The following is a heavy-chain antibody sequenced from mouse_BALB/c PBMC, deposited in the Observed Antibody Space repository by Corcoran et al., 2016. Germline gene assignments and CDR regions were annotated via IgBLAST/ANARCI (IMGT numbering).Heavy chain of an antibody. J-gene: IGHJ2*01. V-gene: IGHV1-15*01. CDR3: TREGGTLY. D-gene: IGHD4-1*01. CDR1: GYTFTDYE. Sequence: QVQLQQSGAELVRPGASVTLSCKASGYTFTDYEMHWVKQTPVHGLEWIGAIDPETGGTAYNQKFKGKATLTADKSSSTAYMELRSLTSEDSAVYYCTREGGTLYWGQGTTLTVSS. CDR2: IDPETGGT.